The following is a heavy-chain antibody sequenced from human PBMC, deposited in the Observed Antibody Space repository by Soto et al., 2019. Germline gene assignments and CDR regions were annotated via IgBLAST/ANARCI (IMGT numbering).Heavy chain of an antibody. CDR1: GFTFSSYA. J-gene: IGHJ4*02. Sequence: EVQLLESGGGLVQPGGSLRLSCAASGFTFSSYAMSWVRQAPGKGLEWVSAISGSGGSTYYADSVKGRFTISRDNSKNTRYLQMNSLRAEDTAVYYCAKGPSIPYWSSTSCHPFDYWGQGTLVTVSS. CDR3: AKGPSIPYWSSTSCHPFDY. CDR2: ISGSGGST. D-gene: IGHD2-2*01. V-gene: IGHV3-23*01.